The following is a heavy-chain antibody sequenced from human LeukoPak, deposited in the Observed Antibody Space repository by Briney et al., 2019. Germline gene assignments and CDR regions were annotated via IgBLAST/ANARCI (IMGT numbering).Heavy chain of an antibody. CDR3: ARVWQDNSGVDY. D-gene: IGHD2-21*01. CDR1: GFTFSSYS. J-gene: IGHJ4*02. CDR2: ISSSSSTI. Sequence: GGSLRLSCAASGFTFSSYSMNWVRQAPGKGLEWVSYISSSSSTIYYADSAKGRFAISRDNAKSSLYLQMNSLRDEDTAVYYCARVWQDNSGVDYWGQGTLVTVSS. V-gene: IGHV3-48*02.